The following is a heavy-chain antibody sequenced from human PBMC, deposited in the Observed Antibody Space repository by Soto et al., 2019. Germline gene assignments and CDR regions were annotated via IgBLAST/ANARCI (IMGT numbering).Heavy chain of an antibody. Sequence: EVQLVESGGGLVQPGRSLRLACAASGFTFDDYAMHWVRQGPGKGLEGVSGISWNSGRIDYGDSVKGRFTISRDNANNSLYLQMNSLRGEDTALYYCAKDIREYGSGWPYFDNWGQGTLVTVSS. J-gene: IGHJ4*02. CDR3: AKDIREYGSGWPYFDN. CDR1: GFTFDDYA. V-gene: IGHV3-9*01. CDR2: ISWNSGRI. D-gene: IGHD6-19*01.